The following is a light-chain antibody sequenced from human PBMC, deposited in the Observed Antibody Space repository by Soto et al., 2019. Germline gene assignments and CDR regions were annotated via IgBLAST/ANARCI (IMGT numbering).Light chain of an antibody. J-gene: IGLJ1*01. CDR3: CSYSGSSPFSYV. CDR2: EGS. CDR1: SSDVGSYNL. V-gene: IGLV2-23*03. Sequence: QSVLTQPASVSGSPGQSITISCTGTSSDVGSYNLVSWYQQHPGKAPNLMIYEGSKRPSVVSNRFSGCKSGNTSSLTISGLQAEEEADYYCCSYSGSSPFSYVFGTGTKLTVL.